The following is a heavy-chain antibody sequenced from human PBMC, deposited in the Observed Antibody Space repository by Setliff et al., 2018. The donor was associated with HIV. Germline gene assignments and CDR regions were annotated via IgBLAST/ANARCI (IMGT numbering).Heavy chain of an antibody. J-gene: IGHJ4*02. V-gene: IGHV4-61*09. CDR2: IYTSGST. D-gene: IGHD3-10*01. CDR3: ARELLRSWDGSENSYKPYYFDY. Sequence: SETLSLTCTVSGGSISSGSYYWSWIRQPAGKGLEWIGHIYTSGSTNYNPSLKSRVTISVDTSKNQFSLKLSSVTAADTAVYYCARELLRSWDGSENSYKPYYFDYWGQGTLVTVSS. CDR1: GGSISSGSYY.